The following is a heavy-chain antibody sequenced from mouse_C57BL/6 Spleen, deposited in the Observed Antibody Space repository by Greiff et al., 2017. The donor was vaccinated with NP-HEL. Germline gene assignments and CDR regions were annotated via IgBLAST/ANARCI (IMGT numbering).Heavy chain of an antibody. D-gene: IGHD4-1*01. V-gene: IGHV2-5*01. J-gene: IGHJ4*01. CDR1: GFSLTSYG. CDR2: IWRGGST. CDR3: AKGLGRGAMDY. Sequence: QVQLKESGPGLVQPSQSLSITCTVSGFSLTSYGVHWVRQSPGKGLEWLGVIWRGGSTDYNAAFMSRLRITKDNSKSQVFFKMNSLQADDTAIYYCAKGLGRGAMDYWGQGTSVTVSS.